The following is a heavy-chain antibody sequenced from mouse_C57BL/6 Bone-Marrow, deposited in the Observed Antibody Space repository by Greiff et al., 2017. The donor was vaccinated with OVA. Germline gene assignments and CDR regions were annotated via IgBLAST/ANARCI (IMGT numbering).Heavy chain of an antibody. V-gene: IGHV1-81*01. D-gene: IGHD4-1*02. CDR2: IYPRSGNT. J-gene: IGHJ3*01. Sequence: QVQLKESGAELARPGASVKLSCKASGYTFTSSGISWVKQRTGQGLEWIGEIYPRSGNTYYNEQFKGQATLTADKSSSTAYMELRSLTSEDSAVYFCAKIDNCDAWFAYWGQGTLVTVSA. CDR3: AKIDNCDAWFAY. CDR1: GYTFTSSG.